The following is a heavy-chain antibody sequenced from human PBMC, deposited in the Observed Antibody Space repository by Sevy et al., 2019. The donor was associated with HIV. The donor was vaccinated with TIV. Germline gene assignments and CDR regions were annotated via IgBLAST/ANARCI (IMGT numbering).Heavy chain of an antibody. CDR1: GYTFTGDY. CDR3: ARDGGGGTTNSGMDV. V-gene: IGHV1-2*06. J-gene: IGHJ6*02. Sequence: ASVKVSCKASGYTFTGDYLHWMRQAPGQGLEWMGRVYPNSGGTNYAQKFQGGVTMTRDTSISTAYMELSRLRSDDTAVYYCARDGGGGTTNSGMDVWGQGTTVTVSS. D-gene: IGHD1-7*01. CDR2: VYPNSGGT.